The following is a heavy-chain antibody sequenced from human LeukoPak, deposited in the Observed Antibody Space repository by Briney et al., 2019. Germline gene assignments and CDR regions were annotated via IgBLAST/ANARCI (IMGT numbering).Heavy chain of an antibody. CDR3: ARNPELLWFGEIDY. Sequence: PSQTLSLTCTVSGGSISSGGYYWSWIRQHPGKGLEWIGYIYYSGSTYYNPSLKSRVTISVDTSKNQFSLKLSSVTAADTAVYYCARNPELLWFGEIDYWGQGTLATVSS. V-gene: IGHV4-31*03. D-gene: IGHD3-10*01. CDR1: GGSISSGGYY. CDR2: IYYSGST. J-gene: IGHJ4*02.